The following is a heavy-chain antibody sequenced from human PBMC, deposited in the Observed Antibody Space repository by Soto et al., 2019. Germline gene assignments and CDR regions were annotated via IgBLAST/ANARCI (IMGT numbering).Heavy chain of an antibody. Sequence: QITLNESGPTVVRPTETLTLTCSFSGFSRTTSGVCVGWIRQSPGTAPEWIALIYWDDNKRYSASLKSRLTITKDTSKNPVVLTVSDLDPTDTATYYCAHRVLRTVFGLVTTTAIYFDFWGQGTPVAVSS. V-gene: IGHV2-5*02. CDR1: GFSRTTSGVC. CDR3: AHRVLRTVFGLVTTTAIYFDF. D-gene: IGHD3-3*01. J-gene: IGHJ4*02. CDR2: IYWDDNK.